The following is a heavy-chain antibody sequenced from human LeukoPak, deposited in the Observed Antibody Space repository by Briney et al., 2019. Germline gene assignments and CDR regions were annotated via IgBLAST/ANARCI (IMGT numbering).Heavy chain of an antibody. D-gene: IGHD6-13*01. CDR2: ISSSGSTI. CDR1: GFTFSDYY. Sequence: GGSLRLSCAASGFTFSDYYMSWIRQAPGEGLGWVSYISSSGSTIYYADSVKGRFTISRDNAKHSLYMQMNSLRAEDTAVYYSARYSSTRGYVDYWGQGTPVTVSS. CDR3: ARYSSTRGYVDY. J-gene: IGHJ4*02. V-gene: IGHV3-11*01.